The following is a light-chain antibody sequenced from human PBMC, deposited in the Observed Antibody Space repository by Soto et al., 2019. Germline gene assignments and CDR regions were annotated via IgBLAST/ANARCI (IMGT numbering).Light chain of an antibody. CDR3: SSYTTSTTLV. CDR1: SSDIGRYNYNY. Sequence: QSVLTQPASVSGSPGQSITISCTGTSSDIGRYNYNYVSWYQQHPGKAPKLIIYEVNHRPSGVSDRFSGSKSVNTAFLTTSGLQADDEAYYHCSSYTTSTTLVFGGGTKVTVL. CDR2: EVN. V-gene: IGLV2-14*01. J-gene: IGLJ2*01.